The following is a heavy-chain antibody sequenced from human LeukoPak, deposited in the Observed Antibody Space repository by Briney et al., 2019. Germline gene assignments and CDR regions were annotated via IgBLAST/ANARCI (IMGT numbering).Heavy chain of an antibody. Sequence: SETLSLTCTVSGGSLSSSSYYWGWTRQPPGKGLEWIGSIYYSGSTYFNPSLKSRVTISVDMSKNHFSLKLSSVTAAETAVYYCASLHLTYYGMDVWGPGTTVTVSS. CDR2: IYYSGST. V-gene: IGHV4-39*02. CDR3: ASLHLTYYGMDV. CDR1: GGSLSSSSYY. J-gene: IGHJ6*02.